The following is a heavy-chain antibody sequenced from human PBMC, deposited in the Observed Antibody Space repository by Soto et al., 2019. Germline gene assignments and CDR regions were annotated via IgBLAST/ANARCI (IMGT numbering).Heavy chain of an antibody. D-gene: IGHD3-10*01. V-gene: IGHV3-23*01. Sequence: GGSLRLSCAASGFTFSDYAMAWVRQAPGKGPEWVSTISGGSSVTYYGDSVKGRFTISRDNAKKTLFLQLNRLSAEDTATYYCAKVLSKNYYYPFDFWGQGTQVTVSS. CDR2: ISGGSSVT. CDR1: GFTFSDYA. CDR3: AKVLSKNYYYPFDF. J-gene: IGHJ4*02.